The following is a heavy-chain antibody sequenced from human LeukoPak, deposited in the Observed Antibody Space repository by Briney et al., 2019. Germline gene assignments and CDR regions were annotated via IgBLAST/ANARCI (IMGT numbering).Heavy chain of an antibody. CDR3: ARAVRGVASVDY. Sequence: GGSLRLSCAVSGFTFSSYAMHWARQAPGKGLEYVSAISTSGSTTYYANSVKGRFTISRDNSNNTLYLQMGSLRVEDMAVYYCARAVRGVASVDYWGQGTLVTVSS. CDR1: GFTFSSYA. J-gene: IGHJ4*02. CDR2: ISTSGSTT. V-gene: IGHV3-64*01. D-gene: IGHD3-10*01.